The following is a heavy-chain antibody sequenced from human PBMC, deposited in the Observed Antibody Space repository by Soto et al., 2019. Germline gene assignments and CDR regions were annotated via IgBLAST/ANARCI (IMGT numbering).Heavy chain of an antibody. J-gene: IGHJ4*02. V-gene: IGHV1-18*01. CDR1: GYIFTNFG. D-gene: IGHD4-4*01. CDR3: ARELADYRFDY. Sequence: QVQLVQSGPEVKKPGASVKVSCKASGYIFTNFGISWVRQAPGQGLEWMGWISGENGNTNYAQKFQGRVTMTTDTSTSTAYMELRSLRSDDTAVYYCARELADYRFDYWGQGTLVTVSS. CDR2: ISGENGNT.